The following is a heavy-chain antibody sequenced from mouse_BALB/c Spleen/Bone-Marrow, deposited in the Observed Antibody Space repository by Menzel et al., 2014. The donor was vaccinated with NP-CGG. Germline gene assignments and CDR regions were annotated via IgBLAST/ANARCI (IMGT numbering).Heavy chain of an antibody. D-gene: IGHD2-3*01. CDR1: GYTFTSYW. CDR3: ARWLLQYFDV. J-gene: IGHJ1*01. CDR2: IIPSNGRT. Sequence: QVHVKQSGAELVKPGASVKLSCKASGYTFTSYWMHWVKQRPGQGLEWIGEIIPSNGRTNYNEKFKSKATLTVDKSSNTAYMRLSSLTSEDSAVYYCARWLLQYFDVWGAGTTVTVSS. V-gene: IGHV1S81*02.